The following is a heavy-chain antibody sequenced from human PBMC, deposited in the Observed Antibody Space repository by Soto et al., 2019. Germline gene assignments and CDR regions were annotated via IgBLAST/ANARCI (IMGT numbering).Heavy chain of an antibody. J-gene: IGHJ6*02. V-gene: IGHV5-51*01. CDR1: GYSFTSYW. Sequence: GESLKISCKGSGYSFTSYWIGWVRQMPGKGLDWMGIIYPGDSDTRYSPSFQGQVTISADKSISTAYLQWSSLKASDTAMYYCARSGTSSNRRFGYYGMDVWGQGTTVTVSS. CDR3: ARSGTSSNRRFGYYGMDV. D-gene: IGHD3-10*01. CDR2: IYPGDSDT.